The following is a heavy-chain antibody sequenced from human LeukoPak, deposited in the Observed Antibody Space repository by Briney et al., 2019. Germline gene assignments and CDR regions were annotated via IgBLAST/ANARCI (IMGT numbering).Heavy chain of an antibody. J-gene: IGHJ6*03. V-gene: IGHV3-23*01. CDR3: AKRDYYDFWSGYYPDYYYYYMDV. CDR1: RFTFSSYA. CDR2: ISGSGGST. Sequence: GGSLRLSCAASRFTFSSYAMSWVRQAPGKGLEWVSAISGSGGSTYYADSVKGRFTISRDNSKNTLYLQMNSLRAEDTAVYYCAKRDYYDFWSGYYPDYYYYYMDVWGKGTTVTVSS. D-gene: IGHD3-3*01.